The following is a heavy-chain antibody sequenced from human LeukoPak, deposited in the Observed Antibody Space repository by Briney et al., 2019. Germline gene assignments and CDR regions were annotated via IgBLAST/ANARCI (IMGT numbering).Heavy chain of an antibody. Sequence: PGGSLRLSCGASGFTFSNYEMNWVRQAPGKGLEWVSLISSSGTAKYYADSVRGRFTVSRDNAKNSLYLQMNSLRAEDTAVYCCARDKPYSSGSPYYYGMDVWGQGTTVTVSS. CDR3: ARDKPYSSGSPYYYGMDV. CDR1: GFTFSNYE. V-gene: IGHV3-48*03. D-gene: IGHD3-10*01. J-gene: IGHJ6*02. CDR2: ISSSGTAK.